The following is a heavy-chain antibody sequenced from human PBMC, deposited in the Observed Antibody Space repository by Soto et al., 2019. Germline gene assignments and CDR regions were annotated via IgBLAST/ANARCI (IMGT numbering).Heavy chain of an antibody. Sequence: PSETLSLTCAVSGGSINSDNWWSWVRQPPGKGLEWVGEIHYSGSSNHSPSLKSRVTISVDKSKNQFSLRLSSVTAADTALYYCARKTTDKGLFDYWGQGTLVTVSS. CDR2: IHYSGSS. D-gene: IGHD3-22*01. CDR3: ARKTTDKGLFDY. V-gene: IGHV4-4*02. CDR1: GGSINSDNW. J-gene: IGHJ4*02.